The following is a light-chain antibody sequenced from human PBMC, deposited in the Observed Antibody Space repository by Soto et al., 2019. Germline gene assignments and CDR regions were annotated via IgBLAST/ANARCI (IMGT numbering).Light chain of an antibody. CDR3: QSYDSSLSAVV. CDR2: EDI. CDR1: SSNIGARYE. Sequence: QSVLTQPPSVSGAPGQTVTISCTGSSSNIGARYEVHWYQQLPGTAPKLLIHEDIKRPSGVPDRFSGSKSGASASLAITGLLSEDEAEYYCQSYDSSLSAVVFGGGTKLTVL. V-gene: IGLV1-40*01. J-gene: IGLJ2*01.